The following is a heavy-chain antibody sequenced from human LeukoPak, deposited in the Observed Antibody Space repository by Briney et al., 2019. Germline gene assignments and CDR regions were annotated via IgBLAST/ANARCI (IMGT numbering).Heavy chain of an antibody. V-gene: IGHV1-69*06. CDR3: ARGPNLKYYYDSSGYYYFDY. J-gene: IGHJ4*02. Sequence: GSSVKVSCKASGGTFSSYAISWVRQAPGQGLEWMGGIIPIFGTANYAQKFQGRVTITADKSTSTAYMELSSLRFEDTAVYYCARGPNLKYYYDSSGYYYFDYWGQGTLVTFSS. CDR2: IIPIFGTA. CDR1: GGTFSSYA. D-gene: IGHD3-22*01.